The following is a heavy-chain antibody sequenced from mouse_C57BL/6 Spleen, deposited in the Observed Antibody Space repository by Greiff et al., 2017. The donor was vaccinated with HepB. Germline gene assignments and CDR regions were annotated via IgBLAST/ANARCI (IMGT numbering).Heavy chain of an antibody. V-gene: IGHV1-81*01. J-gene: IGHJ2*01. Sequence: QVQLQQSGAELARPGASVKLSCKASGYTFTSYGISWVKQRTGQGLEWIGEIYPRSGNTYYNEKFKGKATLTADKSSSTAYMELRSLTSEDSAVYFCARNAITTVVDYFDYWGQGTTLTVSS. CDR2: IYPRSGNT. CDR3: ARNAITTVVDYFDY. D-gene: IGHD1-1*01. CDR1: GYTFTSYG.